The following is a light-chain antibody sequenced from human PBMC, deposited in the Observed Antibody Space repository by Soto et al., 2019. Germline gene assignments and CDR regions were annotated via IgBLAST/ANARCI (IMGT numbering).Light chain of an antibody. CDR1: QSISSW. CDR2: KAS. J-gene: IGKJ4*01. CDR3: QQYNSYPLT. V-gene: IGKV1-5*03. Sequence: DIQMTQSPSTLSASVGDGVTITCRASQSISSWLAWYQQKPGKAPKLLIYKASSLESGVPSRFSGSGSGTEFTLTISSLQPDDFATDYCQQYNSYPLTFGGGTKVEIK.